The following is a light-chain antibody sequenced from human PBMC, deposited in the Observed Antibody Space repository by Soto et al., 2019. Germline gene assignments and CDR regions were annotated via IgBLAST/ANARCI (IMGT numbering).Light chain of an antibody. CDR1: QSVSSNY. J-gene: IGKJ4*01. CDR2: GVS. CDR3: QQYGSSPLT. Sequence: EIVLTQSPGTLSLSPGERATLSCRASQSVSSNYLAWYQQKPGQAPRLLVSGVSTRATGIPDRFGGSGSGTDFTLTISRLEPEDFAVYYCQQYGSSPLTFGGGTKVDIK. V-gene: IGKV3-20*01.